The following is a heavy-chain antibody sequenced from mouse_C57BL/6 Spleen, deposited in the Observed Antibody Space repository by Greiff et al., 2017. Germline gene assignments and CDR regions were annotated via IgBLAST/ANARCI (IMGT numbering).Heavy chain of an antibody. CDR3: ARFSQVYAMDY. CDR1: GFSITTGNYR. V-gene: IGHV3-5*01. J-gene: IGHJ4*01. CDR2: IYYSGTI. Sequence: EVKLVEPGPGLVKPSQSVFLTCTVTGFSITTGNYRWSWLRHFPGNKLEWIGYIYYSGTITYNPFLTSRTTIHSDTPKTQFFLEMNSLTAVDTATCYGARFSQVYAMDYWGQGTAVPGSS.